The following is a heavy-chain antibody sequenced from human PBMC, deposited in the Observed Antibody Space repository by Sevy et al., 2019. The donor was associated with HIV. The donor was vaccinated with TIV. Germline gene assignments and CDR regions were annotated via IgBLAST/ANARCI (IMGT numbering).Heavy chain of an antibody. J-gene: IGHJ4*02. D-gene: IGHD2-15*01. V-gene: IGHV3-9*01. CDR2: ISWNSGSI. CDR3: AKDRGYCSGGSCYYFDY. Sequence: GGSLRLSCAASGFTFDDYAMHWVRQAPGKGLEWVSGISWNSGSIGYADSVKGRFTISRDNAKNSLYLQMNSLRAEDTALYYCAKDRGYCSGGSCYYFDYWGQRTLVTVSS. CDR1: GFTFDDYA.